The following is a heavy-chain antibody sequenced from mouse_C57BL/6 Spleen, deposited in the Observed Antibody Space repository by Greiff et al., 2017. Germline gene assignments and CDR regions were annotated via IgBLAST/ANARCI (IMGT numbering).Heavy chain of an antibody. CDR2: IDPSDSYT. CDR1: GYTFTSYW. Sequence: VKLQQPGAELVMPGASVKLSCKASGYTFTSYWMHWVKQRPGQGLEWIGEIDPSDSYTNYNQKFKGKSTLTVDKSSSTAYMQLSSLTSEDSAVYYCAATVRAMDYWGQGTSVTVSS. CDR3: AATVRAMDY. V-gene: IGHV1-69*01. J-gene: IGHJ4*01. D-gene: IGHD1-1*01.